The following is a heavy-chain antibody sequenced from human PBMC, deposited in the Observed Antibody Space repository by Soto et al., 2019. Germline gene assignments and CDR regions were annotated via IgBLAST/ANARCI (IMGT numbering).Heavy chain of an antibody. CDR3: ARTAGGRVRGALDI. Sequence: GGSLRLSCVAPGFTFSSYGMHWVRQAPGKGLEWVAVIPNAENKKYYADSVKGRLTISRDNSQNTLFLQMHSLMSEDTAVYYCARTAGGRVRGALDIWGQGTMVTVSS. CDR1: GFTFSSYG. V-gene: IGHV3-30-3*01. J-gene: IGHJ3*02. CDR2: IPNAENKK. D-gene: IGHD6-13*01.